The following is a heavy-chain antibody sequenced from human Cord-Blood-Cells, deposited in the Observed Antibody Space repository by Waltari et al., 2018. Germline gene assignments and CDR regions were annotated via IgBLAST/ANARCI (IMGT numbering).Heavy chain of an antibody. Sequence: QVQLVESGGGVVQPGRSLRLSCAASGFTFSSYGMHWVRQAPGKGLEWVAVISYDGSNKYYADSVKGRFTISRDNSKNTLYLQMNSLRAEDTAVYYCAKDHNSGWYNGYFQHWGQGTLVTVSS. J-gene: IGHJ1*01. D-gene: IGHD6-19*01. CDR3: AKDHNSGWYNGYFQH. CDR1: GFTFSSYG. V-gene: IGHV3-30*18. CDR2: ISYDGSNK.